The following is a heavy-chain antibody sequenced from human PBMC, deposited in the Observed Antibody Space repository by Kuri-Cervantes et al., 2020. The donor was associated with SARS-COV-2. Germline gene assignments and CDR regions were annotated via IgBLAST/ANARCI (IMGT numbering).Heavy chain of an antibody. D-gene: IGHD2-2*01. CDR3: ARVGVYCSSTSCYPNWFDP. Sequence: LRLSCTVSGYSISSGYYWGWIRQPPGKGLEWIGSIYHSGSTYYNPSLKSRVTISVDTSKNQFSLKLSSVTAADTAVYYCARVGVYCSSTSCYPNWFDPWGQGTLVTVSS. CDR2: IYHSGST. CDR1: GYSISSGYY. V-gene: IGHV4-38-2*02. J-gene: IGHJ5*02.